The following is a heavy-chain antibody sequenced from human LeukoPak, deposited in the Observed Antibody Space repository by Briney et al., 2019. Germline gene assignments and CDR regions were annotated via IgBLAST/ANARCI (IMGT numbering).Heavy chain of an antibody. CDR2: KSYDGSNK. J-gene: IGHJ6*02. V-gene: IGHV3-30-3*01. CDR1: GFTFSSYA. D-gene: IGHD2-15*01. CDR3: ARDCSGGSCQSIYYYYGMDV. Sequence: GRSLRLSCAASGFTFSSYAMHWVRQAPGKGLEWVAVKSYDGSNKYYADSVKGRFTISRDNSKNTLYLQMNSLRAEDTAVYYCARDCSGGSCQSIYYYYGMDVWGQGTTVTVSS.